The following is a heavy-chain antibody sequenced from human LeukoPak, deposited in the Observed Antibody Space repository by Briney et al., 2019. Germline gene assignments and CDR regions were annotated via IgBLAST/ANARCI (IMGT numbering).Heavy chain of an antibody. V-gene: IGHV3-21*01. J-gene: IGHJ4*02. D-gene: IGHD3-22*01. Sequence: GGSLRLSCAASGFTFSSYSMNWVRQAPGKGLEWVSSISSSSSYIYYADSVKGRFTISRDNAKNSLYLQMNSLRAEDTAVYYCARGDYDSSGYMAYWGQGTLVTVSS. CDR3: ARGDYDSSGYMAY. CDR1: GFTFSSYS. CDR2: ISSSSSYI.